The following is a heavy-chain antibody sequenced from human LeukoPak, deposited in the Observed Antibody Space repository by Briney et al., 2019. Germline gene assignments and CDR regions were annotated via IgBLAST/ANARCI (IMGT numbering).Heavy chain of an antibody. J-gene: IGHJ6*03. V-gene: IGHV5-51*01. Sequence: GESLKISCKGSGYSFTSYWIGWVRQMPGKGLEWMGIIYPGDSDTRYSPSFQGQVTISADKSISTAYLQWSSLKASDTAMYYCARHEVDPYYYYYYMDVWGKGTTVTVSS. CDR2: IYPGDSDT. D-gene: IGHD3-9*01. CDR3: ARHEVDPYYYYYYMDV. CDR1: GYSFTSYW.